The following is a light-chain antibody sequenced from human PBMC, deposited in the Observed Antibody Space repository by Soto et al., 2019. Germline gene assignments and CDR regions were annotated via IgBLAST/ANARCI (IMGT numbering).Light chain of an antibody. CDR1: QSISSSY. Sequence: EIVLTQSPGTLSLSPWERATLSCRASQSISSSYLAWYQQKPGQAPRLLIYGASSRATGIPDRFSGSGSGTEFTLTISSLQPDDFATYYCQQYSSYPYTFGQGTRLEIK. J-gene: IGKJ5*01. V-gene: IGKV3-20*01. CDR2: GAS. CDR3: QQYSSYPYT.